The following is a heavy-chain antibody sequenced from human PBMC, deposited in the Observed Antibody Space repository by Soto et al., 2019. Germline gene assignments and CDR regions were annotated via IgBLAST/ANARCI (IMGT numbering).Heavy chain of an antibody. D-gene: IGHD5-18*01. CDR3: AGIAVPGYAYGMDV. CDR2: IYSGGST. J-gene: IGHJ6*02. Sequence: EVQLVESGGGLIQPGGSLRLSCAASGFTVSSNYMSWVRQAQGKGLEWVSVIYSGGSTYYADSVKGRFTISRDNSKNTLYLQMNSLRAEDTAVYYCAGIAVPGYAYGMDVWGQGTTVTVSS. V-gene: IGHV3-53*01. CDR1: GFTVSSNY.